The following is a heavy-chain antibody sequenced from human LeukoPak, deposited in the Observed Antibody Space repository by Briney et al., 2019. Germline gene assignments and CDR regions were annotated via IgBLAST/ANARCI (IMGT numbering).Heavy chain of an antibody. J-gene: IGHJ4*02. V-gene: IGHV3-23*01. CDR1: GFTFSSYA. Sequence: AGGSLRLSCAASGFTFSSYAMSWVRQAPGEGLEWVSAISGSGGSTYYADSVKGRFTISRDNSKNTLYLQMNSLRAEDTAVYYCTKAREVSYYGSGSYLDYWGQGTLVTVSS. CDR3: TKAREVSYYGSGSYLDY. D-gene: IGHD3-10*01. CDR2: ISGSGGST.